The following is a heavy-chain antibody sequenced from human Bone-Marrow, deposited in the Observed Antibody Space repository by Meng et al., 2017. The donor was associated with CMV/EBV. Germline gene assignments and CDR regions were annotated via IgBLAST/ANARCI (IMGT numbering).Heavy chain of an antibody. CDR3: ARDLGYCSGGSCSGQDAFDI. V-gene: IGHV1-2*02. D-gene: IGHD2-15*01. CDR1: GGTFTGYY. CDR2: INPNSGGT. Sequence: ASVKVSCKASGGTFTGYYMHWVRQAPGQGLEWMGWINPNSGGTNYAQKFQGRVTMTRDTSISTAYMELSRLRSDDTAVYYCARDLGYCSGGSCSGQDAFDIWGQGTMVTVSS. J-gene: IGHJ3*02.